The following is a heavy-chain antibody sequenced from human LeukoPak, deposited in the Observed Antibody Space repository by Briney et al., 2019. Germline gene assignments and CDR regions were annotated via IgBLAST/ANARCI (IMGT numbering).Heavy chain of an antibody. V-gene: IGHV3-48*04. D-gene: IGHD2-15*01. J-gene: IGHJ4*02. Sequence: GGTLRLSCAASGFTFSSYSMNWVRQAPGKGLEWVSYISSSSSTIYYADSVKGRFTISSDNAKNSLYLQMNSLRAEDTAVYYCARVLGYCSGGSCPLPHWGQGTLVTVSS. CDR2: ISSSSSTI. CDR1: GFTFSSYS. CDR3: ARVLGYCSGGSCPLPH.